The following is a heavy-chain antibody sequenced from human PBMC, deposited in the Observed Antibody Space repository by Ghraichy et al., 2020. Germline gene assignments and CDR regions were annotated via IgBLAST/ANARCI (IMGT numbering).Heavy chain of an antibody. CDR3: AGVSSVRAISYWFDP. CDR1: GGTFSSFA. CDR2: IIPIFGPV. J-gene: IGHJ5*02. V-gene: IGHV1-69*06. Sequence: SVKVSCKASGGTFSSFAIIWVRQAPGQGLEWMGGIIPIFGPVNYAQKFQGRVSIIADRSTSTVYMELSSLRSEDTAVYYCAGVSSVRAISYWFDPWGQGTLVTVS. D-gene: IGHD3-10*01.